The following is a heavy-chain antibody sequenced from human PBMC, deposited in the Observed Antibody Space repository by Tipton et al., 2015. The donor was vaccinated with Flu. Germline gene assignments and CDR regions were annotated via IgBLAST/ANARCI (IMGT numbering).Heavy chain of an antibody. J-gene: IGHJ4*02. CDR1: SGSINNWY. V-gene: IGHV4-4*07. CDR2: IYTSGST. CDR3: ARGLTYGLSFDC. Sequence: TLSLTCTDSSGSINNWYWTWIRQSAGKGLEWIGHIYTSGSTRYNPSLKSRVTISEDTSKNQFSLNLSSVTAADTAVYYCARGLTYGLSFDCWGQGTLVTVSS. D-gene: IGHD3-10*01.